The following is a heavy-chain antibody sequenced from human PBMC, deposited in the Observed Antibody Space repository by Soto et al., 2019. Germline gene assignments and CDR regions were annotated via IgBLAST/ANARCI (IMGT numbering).Heavy chain of an antibody. J-gene: IGHJ4*02. CDR2: IYHSGST. D-gene: IGHD4-17*01. Sequence: SETLSLTSLFSGGSISIGVYSGYWIRQPPGKGLEWIGYIYHSGSTYYNPSLKSRVTISVDRSKNQFSLKLSSVTAADTAVYYCARGQTTVTTHDYWGQGTLVTVSS. CDR1: GGSISIGVYS. CDR3: ARGQTTVTTHDY. V-gene: IGHV4-30-2*01.